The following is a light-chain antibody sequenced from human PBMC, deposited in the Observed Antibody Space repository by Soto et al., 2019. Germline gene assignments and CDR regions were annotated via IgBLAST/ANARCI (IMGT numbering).Light chain of an antibody. CDR3: CSYAGSYNYV. V-gene: IGLV2-11*01. CDR1: SSDVGGYNS. J-gene: IGLJ1*01. Sequence: QSALTQPRSVSGSPGQSVTISFTGTSSDVGGYNSVSWFQQHPGKAPKLMIYDVTKRPSGVPDRFSGSKSGNTASLTISGLQAEDEADYYCCSYAGSYNYVFGTGTKVTVL. CDR2: DVT.